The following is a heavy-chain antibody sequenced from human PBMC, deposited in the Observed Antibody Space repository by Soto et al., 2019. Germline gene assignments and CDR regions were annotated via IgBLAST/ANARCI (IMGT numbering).Heavy chain of an antibody. CDR2: INTDGSST. Sequence: GGSLSLSCAASGFTFSSYWMHWVRQAPGKGLVWVSRINTDGSSTSYADSVKGRFTISRDNAKNTLYLQMNSLRAEDTAMYYCATDLSQWRFRELGSWGQESQFTV. CDR1: GFTFSSYW. CDR3: ATDLSQWRFRELGS. D-gene: IGHD3-10*01. J-gene: IGHJ4*02. V-gene: IGHV3-74*01.